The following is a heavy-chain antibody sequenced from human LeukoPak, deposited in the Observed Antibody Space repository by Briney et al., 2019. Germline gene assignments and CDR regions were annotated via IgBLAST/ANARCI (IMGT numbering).Heavy chain of an antibody. CDR2: ISAYNGNT. V-gene: IGHV1-18*01. Sequence: GASVKVSCKASGYTFTSYGISWVRQAPGQGLEWMGWISAYNGNTNYAQKLQGRVTMTTDTSTSTAYMELRSLRSDDTAVYYCAKDQGALLLWFGESTFDYWGQGTLVTVSS. J-gene: IGHJ4*02. D-gene: IGHD3-10*01. CDR1: GYTFTSYG. CDR3: AKDQGALLLWFGESTFDY.